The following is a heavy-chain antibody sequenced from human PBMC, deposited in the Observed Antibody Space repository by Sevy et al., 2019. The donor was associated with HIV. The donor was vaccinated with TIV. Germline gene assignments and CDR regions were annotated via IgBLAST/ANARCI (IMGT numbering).Heavy chain of an antibody. J-gene: IGHJ5*02. CDR2: FDPQYSET. CDR3: TAVGLRYFSGSSSYQGDWFDP. D-gene: IGHD2-15*01. CDR1: GYTLTKLS. Sequence: ASVKVSCKVSGYTLTKLSIHWVRQAPGKGLEWMGDFDPQYSETIYAQKFQGRLTMTEDTSPDTAFMELSSLTPEDTAVYYCTAVGLRYFSGSSSYQGDWFDPWGQGTLVTVSS. V-gene: IGHV1-24*01.